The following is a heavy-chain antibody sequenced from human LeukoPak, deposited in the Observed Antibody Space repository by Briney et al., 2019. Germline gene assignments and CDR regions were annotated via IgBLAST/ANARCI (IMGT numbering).Heavy chain of an antibody. CDR1: GFTFSSYE. CDR2: ISSSGSTI. V-gene: IGHV3-48*03. CDR3: ARERGDYAFDY. J-gene: IGHJ4*02. D-gene: IGHD4-17*01. Sequence: GGSLRLSSAASGFTFSSYEVNWVRQAPGKGLEWVSYISSSGSTIYYADSVKGRFTISRDNAKNSLYLQMNSLRAEDTAVYYCARERGDYAFDYWGQGTLVTVSS.